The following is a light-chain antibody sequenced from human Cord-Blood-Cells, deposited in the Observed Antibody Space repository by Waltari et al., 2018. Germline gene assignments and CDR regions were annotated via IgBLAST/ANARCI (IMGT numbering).Light chain of an antibody. J-gene: IGKJ4*01. V-gene: IGKV4-1*01. Sequence: DIVMTQSPDYLAASLGERATINCKSSQSVLYSSNNKNYLAWYQQKPGQPPKLLMYWASTRESGVPDRFSGSGAGTDFTRTISSLQAEDVAVYYCQQYYSTPLTFGGGTKVEIK. CDR1: QSVLYSSNNKNY. CDR2: WAS. CDR3: QQYYSTPLT.